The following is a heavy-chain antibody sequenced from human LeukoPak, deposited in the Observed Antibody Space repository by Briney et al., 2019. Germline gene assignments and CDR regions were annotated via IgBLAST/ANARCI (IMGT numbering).Heavy chain of an antibody. CDR2: ISNSGATI. CDR3: ARATFSSSGHSY. D-gene: IGHD6-13*01. J-gene: IGHJ4*02. Sequence: GGSLRLSCAASGFTFSYYEMNWVRQAPGKGLEWVSYISNSGATIYYADSVKGRFTISRDNAKSSLFLQMNSLRAEDAGVYYCARATFSSSGHSYWGQGTLVTVSS. V-gene: IGHV3-48*03. CDR1: GFTFSYYE.